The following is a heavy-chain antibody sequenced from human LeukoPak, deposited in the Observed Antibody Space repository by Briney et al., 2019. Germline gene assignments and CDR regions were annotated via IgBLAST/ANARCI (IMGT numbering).Heavy chain of an antibody. CDR3: ARDLYGRLLTNYYFDY. CDR2: VSYDGSNK. D-gene: IGHD2-15*01. Sequence: GGSLRLSCAASGFTFSSYAMHWVRQAPGKGLEWVAVVSYDGSNKYYADSVKGRFTISRDNSKNTLYLQMNSLRAEETAVYYCARDLYGRLLTNYYFDYWGQGTLVTVSS. V-gene: IGHV3-30*04. CDR1: GFTFSSYA. J-gene: IGHJ4*02.